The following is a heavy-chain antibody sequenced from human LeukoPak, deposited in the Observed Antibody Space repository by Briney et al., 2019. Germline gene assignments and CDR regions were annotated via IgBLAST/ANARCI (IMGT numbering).Heavy chain of an antibody. CDR3: ARLVATSRFDP. J-gene: IGHJ5*02. V-gene: IGHV4-39*01. D-gene: IGHD5-12*01. Sequence: PSETLSLTCTVSGGSISGSDYYWDWIRQPPGKGLEWIGSVYYSGSAYYNPSLKSRVTIFVDTSKNQFSLKLSSVTAADTAVYYWARLVATSRFDPWGQGTLVTVSS. CDR2: VYYSGSA. CDR1: GGSISGSDYY.